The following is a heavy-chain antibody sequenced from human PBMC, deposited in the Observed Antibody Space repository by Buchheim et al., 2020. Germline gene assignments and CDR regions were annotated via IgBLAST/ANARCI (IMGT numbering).Heavy chain of an antibody. CDR1: GGSINSSPYY. Sequence: QVQLQESGPGLLKPSQTLSLTCTVSGGSINSSPYYWSWIRQHPGKGLEWIGYISYRGSTTYNPSLKSRITISLDTSENQFSLRLSSVTAAATAVYHCARVSEYTTGYGGFDYWGQGTL. V-gene: IGHV4-31*03. D-gene: IGHD4-23*01. CDR3: ARVSEYTTGYGGFDY. J-gene: IGHJ4*02. CDR2: ISYRGST.